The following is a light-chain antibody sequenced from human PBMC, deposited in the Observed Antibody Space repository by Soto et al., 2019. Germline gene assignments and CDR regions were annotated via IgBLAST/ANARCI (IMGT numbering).Light chain of an antibody. J-gene: IGKJ1*01. Sequence: EIVLTQSPGTLSFSPGEIATLSCRTSQSLSSSYLVWYQQKPGQAPRLLIYGASSRATGIPDRFSGSGSGTDFTLTISRLEPEDFAVYYCQQYGSSSWTFGQGTKVDIK. CDR2: GAS. CDR1: QSLSSSY. V-gene: IGKV3-20*01. CDR3: QQYGSSSWT.